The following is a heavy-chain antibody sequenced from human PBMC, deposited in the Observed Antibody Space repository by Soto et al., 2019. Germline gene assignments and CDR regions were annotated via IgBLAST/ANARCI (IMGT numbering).Heavy chain of an antibody. Sequence: QVQLVQSGAEVKKPGASVKVSCKASGYTFTTHGISWVRQAPGQGLEWMGWVSGDNGHTNYAQSLQGRVTMTTDTSTNTAYRELSSLRSDDTAVYYFARDLGYCRSGTCYREWFDPWGQGTLVTVSS. CDR1: GYTFTTHG. CDR2: VSGDNGHT. J-gene: IGHJ5*02. CDR3: ARDLGYCRSGTCYREWFDP. D-gene: IGHD2-15*01. V-gene: IGHV1-18*01.